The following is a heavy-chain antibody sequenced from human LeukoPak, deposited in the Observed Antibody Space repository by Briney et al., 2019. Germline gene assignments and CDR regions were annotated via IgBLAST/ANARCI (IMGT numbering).Heavy chain of an antibody. V-gene: IGHV4-39*01. CDR1: GGSISSSSYY. CDR3: ARGGARPFDY. J-gene: IGHJ4*02. D-gene: IGHD6-6*01. Sequence: KPSETLSLTCTVSGGSISSSSYYWGWVRQPPGKGLECIGSIYYSGSTYHNPSLKRRVTISVDTSKNQFSLKLSSVTAADTAVYYCARGGARPFDYWGQGPLVTVSS. CDR2: IYYSGST.